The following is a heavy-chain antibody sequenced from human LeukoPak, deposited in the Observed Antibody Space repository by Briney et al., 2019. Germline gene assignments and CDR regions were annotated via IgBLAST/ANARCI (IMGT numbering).Heavy chain of an antibody. V-gene: IGHV4-34*01. CDR3: ARDYVGVAGTFDY. CDR2: INHSGST. J-gene: IGHJ4*02. D-gene: IGHD6-19*01. Sequence: SETLSFTCAVYGGSFSGYYWSWIRQPPGKGLEWIGEINHSGSTNYNPSLKSRVTISLDTSKNQFSLRLSSVTAADTAVYYCARDYVGVAGTFDYWGQGTLVTVSS. CDR1: GGSFSGYY.